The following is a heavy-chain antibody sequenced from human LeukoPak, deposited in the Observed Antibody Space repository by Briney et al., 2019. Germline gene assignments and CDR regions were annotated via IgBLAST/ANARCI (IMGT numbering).Heavy chain of an antibody. CDR2: INPNNGNL. D-gene: IGHD1-26*01. CDR3: ARSDHNSWNAFDI. J-gene: IGHJ3*02. Sequence: AAVTVSFKASGYTFLNDDINWVRQATGQGLEWMGWINPNNGNLGYAQKFQGRVTITRNTPISTAYMELSSLTSEDTAVYYCARSDHNSWNAFDIWGQRTMVTVSS. V-gene: IGHV1-8*03. CDR1: GYTFLNDD.